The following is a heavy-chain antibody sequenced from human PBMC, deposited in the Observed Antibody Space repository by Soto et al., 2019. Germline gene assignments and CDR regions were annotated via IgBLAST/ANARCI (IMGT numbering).Heavy chain of an antibody. D-gene: IGHD3-10*01. CDR3: AHSRNLITEDAQVGDFDY. Sequence: QITLKESGPTLVKPTQTLTLTCSFSGFSLTTDGVGVGWVRQPPGEALEWLALIYWDVDEHYSPSLKTRLTITKAPSKNQVVLIMTNMAPVDTATYYCAHSRNLITEDAQVGDFDYWGQGTLVTVSS. CDR1: GFSLTTDGVG. V-gene: IGHV2-5*02. CDR2: IYWDVDE. J-gene: IGHJ4*02.